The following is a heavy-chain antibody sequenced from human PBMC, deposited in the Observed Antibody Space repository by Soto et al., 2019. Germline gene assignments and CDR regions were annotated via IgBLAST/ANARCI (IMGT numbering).Heavy chain of an antibody. CDR1: GGTFSSYS. J-gene: IGHJ6*02. V-gene: IGHV1-69*02. Sequence: QVQLVQSGAEVKKPGSSVRVSCKASGGTFSSYSISLMREAPGQGLEWMGRIIPILGIANYAQKFQGRVTITADKSTSTAYMELSSLRSEDTAVYYCARGYYGSGDYGMDVWGQGTTVTVSS. CDR2: IIPILGIA. CDR3: ARGYYGSGDYGMDV. D-gene: IGHD3-10*01.